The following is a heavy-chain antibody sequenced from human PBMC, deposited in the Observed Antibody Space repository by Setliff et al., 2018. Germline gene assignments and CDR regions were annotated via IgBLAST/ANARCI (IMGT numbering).Heavy chain of an antibody. CDR2: VSYDGRNK. CDR3: ARDRPRYLDWEMDV. Sequence: GGSLRLSCAASGFTFSTYAIHWVRQGPGKGLEWVAIVSYDGRNKYYADSVKGRFTISRDNSKNTVSLQMNSLRPEDTAIYYCARDRPRYLDWEMDVWGKGTAVTVSS. J-gene: IGHJ6*04. D-gene: IGHD3-9*01. CDR1: GFTFSTYA. V-gene: IGHV3-30*01.